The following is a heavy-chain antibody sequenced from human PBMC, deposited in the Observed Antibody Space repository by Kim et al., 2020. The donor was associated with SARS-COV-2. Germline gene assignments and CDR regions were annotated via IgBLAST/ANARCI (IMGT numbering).Heavy chain of an antibody. Sequence: NYNPSLETRVTISVDTSKNQFSLKLSSVTAADTAVYYCARSDFSGSLFDYWGQGTLVTVSS. V-gene: IGHV4-59*01. D-gene: IGHD1-26*01. CDR3: ARSDFSGSLFDY. J-gene: IGHJ4*02.